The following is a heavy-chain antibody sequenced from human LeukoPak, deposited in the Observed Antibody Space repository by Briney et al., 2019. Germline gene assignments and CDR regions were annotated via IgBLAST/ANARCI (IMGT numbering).Heavy chain of an antibody. CDR1: GGSISTTSHY. CDR3: ARGGVLRFLEWLI. CDR2: IYYSGST. J-gene: IGHJ4*02. Sequence: SETLSLTCTVSGGSISTTSHYWGWIRQPPGKGLEWIGSIYYSGSTYYNPSLKSRVTISVDTSKNQFSLRLTSVTAADTAVYYCARGGVLRFLEWLIWGQGTLVTVSS. D-gene: IGHD3-3*01. V-gene: IGHV4-39*07.